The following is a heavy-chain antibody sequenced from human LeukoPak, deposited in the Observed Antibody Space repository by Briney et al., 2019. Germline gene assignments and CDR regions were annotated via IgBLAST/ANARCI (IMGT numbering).Heavy chain of an antibody. CDR2: ISSTSSYM. D-gene: IGHD3-10*02. CDR3: AELGITMIGGV. CDR1: GFSFSSYN. V-gene: IGHV3-21*01. Sequence: PGGSLRLSCAASGFSFSSYNMNWVRQAPGKGLEWVSSISSTSSYMSYADSTKGRFTISRDNAKNSLYLQMNTLRAEDAAVYYCAELGITMIGGVWGKGTTVTISS. J-gene: IGHJ6*04.